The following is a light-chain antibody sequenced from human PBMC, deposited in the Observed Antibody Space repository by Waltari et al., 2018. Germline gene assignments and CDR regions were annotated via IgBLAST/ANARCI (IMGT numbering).Light chain of an antibody. CDR3: QSYDISLSVV. V-gene: IGLV1-40*01. J-gene: IGLJ3*02. CDR1: SSNIGAGYD. CDR2: GNN. Sequence: QSVLTQPPSVSGAPGQRVTISCPGSSSNIGAGYDVHWYQQLPGTAPKRLIYGNNNRPSGVPDRFSGSKSGTSASLAITGLQAEDEADYYCQSYDISLSVVFGGGTKLTVL.